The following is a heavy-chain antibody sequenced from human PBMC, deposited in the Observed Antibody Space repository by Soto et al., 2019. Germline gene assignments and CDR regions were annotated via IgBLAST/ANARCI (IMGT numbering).Heavy chain of an antibody. D-gene: IGHD5-12*01. V-gene: IGHV3-21*01. CDR1: GFTFSSYS. CDR3: ARGPPMATITFFAY. Sequence: EVQLVESGGGLVQPGGSLRLSCSASGFTFSSYSMNWVRQAPGKGLEWVSSISSSSYIYYADSLQGRFTISRDNAKNSLYLQMNSLRAEDTAVYYCARGPPMATITFFAYWGQGTLVTVSS. CDR2: ISSSSYI. J-gene: IGHJ4*02.